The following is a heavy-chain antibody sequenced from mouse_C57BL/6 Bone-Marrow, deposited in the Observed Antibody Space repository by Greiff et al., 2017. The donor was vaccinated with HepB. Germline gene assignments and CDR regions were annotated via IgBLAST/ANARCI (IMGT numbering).Heavy chain of an antibody. J-gene: IGHJ1*03. Sequence: QLVESGPELVKPGASVKISCKASGYTFTDYYINWVKQRPGQGLEWIGWIYPGSGNTKYNEKFKGKATLTVDTSSSTAYMQLSSLTSEDSAVYFCARWGFGNGSSLWYVDVWGTGTTVTVSS. CDR2: IYPGSGNT. V-gene: IGHV1-84*01. CDR3: ARWGFGNGSSLWYVDV. D-gene: IGHD1-1*01. CDR1: GYTFTDYY.